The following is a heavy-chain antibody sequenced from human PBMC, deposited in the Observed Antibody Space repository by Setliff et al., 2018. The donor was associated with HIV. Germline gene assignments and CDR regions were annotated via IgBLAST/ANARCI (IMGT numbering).Heavy chain of an antibody. CDR1: GYNFTSYA. Sequence: ASVKVSCKASGYNFTSYAIHWVRQAPGQRLEWMGWINAGNGDTKYSQKFQGRVIITSDTSASTAYMELSSLRSEDTAVYYCAREREEQWLAVYYYYMDVWGKGTTVTVSS. V-gene: IGHV1-3*01. CDR3: AREREEQWLAVYYYYMDV. CDR2: INAGNGDT. D-gene: IGHD6-19*01. J-gene: IGHJ6*03.